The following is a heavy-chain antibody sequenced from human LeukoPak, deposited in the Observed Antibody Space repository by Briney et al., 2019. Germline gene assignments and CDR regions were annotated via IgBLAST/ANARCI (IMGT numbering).Heavy chain of an antibody. CDR2: IYYSGTT. Sequence: SETLSLTCTVSGGSISSYYWNWIRQPPGKGLELIRYIYYSGTTNYNPSLKSRVSMSVDTSKNQFSLKLSSVTAADTAVYYCARLLRYYYYMDVWGKGTTVTISS. CDR1: GGSISSYY. J-gene: IGHJ6*03. V-gene: IGHV4-59*12. CDR3: ARLLRYYYYMDV.